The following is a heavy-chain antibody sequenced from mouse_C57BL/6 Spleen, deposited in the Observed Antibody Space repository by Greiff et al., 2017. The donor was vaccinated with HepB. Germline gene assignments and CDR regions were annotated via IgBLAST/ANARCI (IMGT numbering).Heavy chain of an antibody. CDR2: IRLKSDNYAT. V-gene: IGHV6-3*01. D-gene: IGHD2-2*01. Sequence: EVQLQESGGGLVQPGGSMKLSCVASGFTFSNYWMNWVRQSPEKGLEWVAQIRLKSDNYATHYAESVKGRFTISRDDSKSSVYLQMNNLRAEDTGIYYCTGWYYGSLYWYFDVWGTGTTVTVSS. CDR3: TGWYYGSLYWYFDV. J-gene: IGHJ1*03. CDR1: GFTFSNYW.